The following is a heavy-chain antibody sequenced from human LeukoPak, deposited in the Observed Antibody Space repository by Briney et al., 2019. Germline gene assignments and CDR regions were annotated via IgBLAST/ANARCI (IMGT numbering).Heavy chain of an antibody. V-gene: IGHV4-59*01. Sequence: SETLSLTCTVSGGSISSYYWSWIRQPPGKGLEWIGYIYYSGSTNYNPSLKSRVTISVDTSKNQFSLKLSSVTAADTAVYYCARGSSRPLNYYYMDVWGKGTTVTISS. CDR1: GGSISSYY. CDR3: ARGSSRPLNYYYMDV. CDR2: IYYSGST. J-gene: IGHJ6*03.